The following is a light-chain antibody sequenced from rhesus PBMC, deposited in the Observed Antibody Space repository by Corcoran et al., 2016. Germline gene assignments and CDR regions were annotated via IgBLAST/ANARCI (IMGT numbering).Light chain of an antibody. CDR1: SSDIGAYNY. Sequence: QAALTQPRSVSGSPGQSVTISCTGTSSDIGAYNYVSWYQQHPGTAPKLMIYEVSKRPSGVYDRFSGSKSGNTASLTISGLQAEDEADYYCCSYAGTYTYIFGAGTRLTVL. V-gene: IGLV2-32*01. CDR3: CSYAGTYTYI. CDR2: EVS. J-gene: IGLJ1*01.